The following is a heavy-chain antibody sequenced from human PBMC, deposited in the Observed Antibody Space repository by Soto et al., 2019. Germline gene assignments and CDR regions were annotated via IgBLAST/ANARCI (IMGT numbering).Heavy chain of an antibody. J-gene: IGHJ2*01. D-gene: IGHD6-13*01. CDR3: ARGYYTSWYWFDR. V-gene: IGHV4-61*08. CDR1: GGSVSTGVHY. Sequence: QVQLQESGPGLVKPSETLSLTCTVSVSGGSVSTGVHYWSWIRQPPGKGLEWIGYIYYSGSTNYNPSLTSRVPISVDTSKNQFSLKLTSVTAADTAVYYCARGYYTSWYWFDRWGRGTLVTVSS. CDR2: IYYSGST.